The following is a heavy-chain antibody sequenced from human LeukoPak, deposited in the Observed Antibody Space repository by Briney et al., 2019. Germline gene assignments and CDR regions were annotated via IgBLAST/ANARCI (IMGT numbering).Heavy chain of an antibody. J-gene: IGHJ4*02. V-gene: IGHV3-48*04. D-gene: IGHD2-15*01. CDR1: GFTFSSYW. CDR2: VSSSGTTT. CDR3: ARDMLGYFDS. Sequence: GGSLRLSCAASGFTFSSYWMYWVRQAPGKGLEWVAYVSSSGTTTYYADSVKGRFTISRDNAKNSLYLQMNSLRAEDTAVYYCARDMLGYFDSWGQGTLVTVSS.